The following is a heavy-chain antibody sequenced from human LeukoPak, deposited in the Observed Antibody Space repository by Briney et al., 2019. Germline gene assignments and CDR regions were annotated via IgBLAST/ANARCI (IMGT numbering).Heavy chain of an antibody. V-gene: IGHV1-18*01. Sequence: GASVKVSCKASGYTFTSYGNSWVRQAPGQGLEWMGWISAYNVNTNDAQKLQGRVTMTTDTSTTTAYMELRSLRSDDTAVYYCARVPVSGPGARFDYWGQGTLVTVSS. CDR1: GYTFTSYG. D-gene: IGHD1-26*01. J-gene: IGHJ4*02. CDR3: ARVPVSGPGARFDY. CDR2: ISAYNVNT.